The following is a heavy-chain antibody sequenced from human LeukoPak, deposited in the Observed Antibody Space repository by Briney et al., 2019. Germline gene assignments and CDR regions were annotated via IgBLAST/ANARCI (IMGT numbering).Heavy chain of an antibody. CDR1: GFTFSSYW. V-gene: IGHV3-7*01. Sequence: GGSLRLSCAASGFTFSSYWMSWVRQAPGKGLEWVANIKQDGSEKYYVDSVKGRFTISRDNAKNSLYLQMNSLRAEDTAVYYCARDPATGYSYGYEADDYWGQGTLVTVSS. CDR2: IKQDGSEK. D-gene: IGHD5-18*01. J-gene: IGHJ4*02. CDR3: ARDPATGYSYGYEADDY.